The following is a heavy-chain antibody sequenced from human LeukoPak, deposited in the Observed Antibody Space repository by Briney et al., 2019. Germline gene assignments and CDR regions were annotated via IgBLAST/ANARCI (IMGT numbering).Heavy chain of an antibody. CDR3: ARGGDSSDAFDI. D-gene: IGHD6-13*01. CDR1: GDSISSFY. CDR2: IYTSGST. J-gene: IGHJ3*02. Sequence: SETLSLTCTVSGDSISSFYWTWIRQPAGKGLEWIGRIYTSGSTNYNPSLKSRVTMSVDTSKNQFSLKLSSVTAADTAVYYCARGGDSSDAFDIWGQGTMVTVSS. V-gene: IGHV4-4*07.